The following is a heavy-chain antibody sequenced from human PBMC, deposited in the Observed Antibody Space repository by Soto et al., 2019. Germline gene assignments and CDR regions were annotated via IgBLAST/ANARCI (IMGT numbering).Heavy chain of an antibody. CDR2: INPNSGGT. Sequence: ASVKVSCKASGYTFTGYYMHWVRQAPGQGLEWMGWINPNSGGTNYAQKFQGWVTMTRDTSISTAYMELSRLRSDDTAVYYCARDRYYYDSSGYYSHLTGFDPWG. D-gene: IGHD3-22*01. J-gene: IGHJ5*02. CDR1: GYTFTGYY. CDR3: ARDRYYYDSSGYYSHLTGFDP. V-gene: IGHV1-2*04.